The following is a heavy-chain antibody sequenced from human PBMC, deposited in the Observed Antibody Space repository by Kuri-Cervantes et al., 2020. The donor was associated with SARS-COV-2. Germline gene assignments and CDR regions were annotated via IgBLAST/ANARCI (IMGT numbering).Heavy chain of an antibody. V-gene: IGHV3-30*18. CDR1: GFTFSNSD. CDR3: AKIFSPGDY. CDR2: ISYDGSNK. D-gene: IGHD3-3*01. Sequence: LSLTCAASGFTFSNSDMNWVRQAPDKGLEWVAVISYDGSNKYYADSVKGRFTISRDNSKNTMYLQMNSLRAGDTAVYYCAKIFSPGDYWGQGTLVTVSS. J-gene: IGHJ4*02.